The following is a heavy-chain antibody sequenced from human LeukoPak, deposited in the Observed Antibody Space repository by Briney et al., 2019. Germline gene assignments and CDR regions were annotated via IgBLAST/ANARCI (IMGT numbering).Heavy chain of an antibody. J-gene: IGHJ4*02. CDR1: GYTFTSYG. Sequence: ASVKVSCKASGYTFTSYGISWVRQAPGQGLEWMGWISAYNGNTNYAQSLQGRVTMTTDTSTSTAYMELRSLRFDDTAVYYCARDKGGSDYDFWTGLEYWGQGTLVAVSS. CDR2: ISAYNGNT. CDR3: ARDKGGSDYDFWTGLEY. D-gene: IGHD3-3*01. V-gene: IGHV1-18*01.